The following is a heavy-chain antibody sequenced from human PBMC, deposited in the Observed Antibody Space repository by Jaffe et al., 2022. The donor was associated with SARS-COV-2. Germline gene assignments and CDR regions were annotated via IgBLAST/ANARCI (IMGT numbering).Heavy chain of an antibody. Sequence: QVQLVESGGGVVQPGRSLRLSCAASGFSFSGYAVHWVRQAPGKGLEWVALISHDGSKKNYADSVKGRFTISRDNSKNTVYVEMNSLRAEDTALYYCAREGSGWSLDHWGQGTLVTVSS. J-gene: IGHJ4*02. V-gene: IGHV3-30*01. D-gene: IGHD6-19*01. CDR2: ISHDGSKK. CDR1: GFSFSGYA. CDR3: AREGSGWSLDH.